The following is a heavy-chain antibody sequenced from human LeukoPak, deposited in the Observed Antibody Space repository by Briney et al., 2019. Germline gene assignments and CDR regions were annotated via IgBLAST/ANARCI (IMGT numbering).Heavy chain of an antibody. CDR2: ISSSGGGT. V-gene: IGHV3-23*01. D-gene: IGHD3-3*01. CDR1: GFTFSSCA. Sequence: GGSLRLSCAASGFTFSSCAMGWVRQAPGKGLEWVSSISSSGGGTYYADSVKGRFTISRDNSKNTLYLQMNSLRAEDTAFYYCAKILGSGQYFDYWGQGTLVTVSS. CDR3: AKILGSGQYFDY. J-gene: IGHJ4*02.